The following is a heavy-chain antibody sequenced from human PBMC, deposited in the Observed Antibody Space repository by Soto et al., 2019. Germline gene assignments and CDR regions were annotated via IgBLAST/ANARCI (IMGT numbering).Heavy chain of an antibody. CDR2: INHSGST. J-gene: IGHJ4*02. D-gene: IGHD2-15*01. CDR3: ARGRRTRTGYCSGGSCYSPQKGYDY. Sequence: QVQLQQWGAGLLKPSETLSLTCAVYGGSFSGYYWSWIRQPPGKGLEWIGEINHSGSTNYNPSLKSRVTISVDTSKNQFSLKLSSVTAADTAVYYCARGRRTRTGYCSGGSCYSPQKGYDYWGQGTLVTVSS. V-gene: IGHV4-34*01. CDR1: GGSFSGYY.